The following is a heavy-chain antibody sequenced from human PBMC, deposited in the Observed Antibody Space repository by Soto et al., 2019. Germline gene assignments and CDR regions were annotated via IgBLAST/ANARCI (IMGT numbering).Heavy chain of an antibody. CDR1: GRSFSGYY. V-gene: IGHV4-34*01. CDR3: ARTYGGNSFDF. Sequence: QVQLQQWGAGLLKPSETLSLTCAVYGRSFSGYYWSWIRQPPGKGLEWVGDINHSGSTSYNPSLKCRVTISVDTSRNQFSLKLSSVPAADTALYYCARTYGGNSFDFCGQGTLVTVSS. D-gene: IGHD2-21*02. CDR2: INHSGST. J-gene: IGHJ4*02.